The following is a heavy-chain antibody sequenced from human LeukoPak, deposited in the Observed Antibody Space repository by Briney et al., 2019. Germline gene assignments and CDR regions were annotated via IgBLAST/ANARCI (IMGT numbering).Heavy chain of an antibody. V-gene: IGHV4-39*01. Sequence: SETLSLTCTVSGGSISSYYWGWIRQPPGKGLEWIGSIYYSGSTYYNPSLKSRVTISVDTSKNQFSLKLSSVTAADTAVYYCATQALYYYDSSGYYYVAHFDYWGQGTLVTVSS. D-gene: IGHD3-22*01. CDR3: ATQALYYYDSSGYYYVAHFDY. CDR1: GGSISSYY. J-gene: IGHJ4*02. CDR2: IYYSGST.